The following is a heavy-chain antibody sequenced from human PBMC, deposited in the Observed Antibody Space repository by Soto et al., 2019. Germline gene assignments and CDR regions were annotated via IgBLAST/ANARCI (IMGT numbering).Heavy chain of an antibody. CDR3: AREMSYYFDS. J-gene: IGHJ4*01. CDR1: GDSISRDGYS. CDR2: IYHSGAT. V-gene: IGHV4-30-2*01. Sequence: QVQLQESGSGLVKPSQTLVLTCTVSGDSISRDGYSWSWLRQPPGKGLEWIGYIYHSGATYYNPSIKSRVTTSVDKSKKQFSLRLASVTAADTAVYYCAREMSYYFDSWGHGTLVTVSS.